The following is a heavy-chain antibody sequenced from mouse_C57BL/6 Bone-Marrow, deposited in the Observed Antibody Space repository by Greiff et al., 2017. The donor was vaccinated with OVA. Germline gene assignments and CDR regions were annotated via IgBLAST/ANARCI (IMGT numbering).Heavy chain of an antibody. V-gene: IGHV1-80*01. J-gene: IGHJ4*01. D-gene: IGHD3-2*02. Sequence: QVQLKESGAELVKPGASVKISCKASGYAFSSYWMNWVKQRPGKGLEWIGQIYPGDGDTNYNGKFKGKATLTADKSSSTAYMQLSSLTSEDSAVYFCAREASSGYHAMDYWGQGTSVTVSS. CDR1: GYAFSSYW. CDR2: IYPGDGDT. CDR3: AREASSGYHAMDY.